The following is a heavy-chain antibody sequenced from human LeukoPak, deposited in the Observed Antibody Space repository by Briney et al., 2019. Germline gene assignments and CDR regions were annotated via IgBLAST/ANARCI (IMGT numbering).Heavy chain of an antibody. CDR3: ARSLIVATITGIY. CDR1: GYTFTNYY. CDR2: INPGGDNT. J-gene: IGHJ4*02. Sequence: GASVKVSCKASGYTFTNYYIHWVRQAPGQGLEWMGLINPGGDNTDYAQNFQGRVTMTRDTSTSTVYMGLSSLRSEDTAVYYCARSLIVATITGIYWGQGTLVTVSS. D-gene: IGHD5-12*01. V-gene: IGHV1-46*01.